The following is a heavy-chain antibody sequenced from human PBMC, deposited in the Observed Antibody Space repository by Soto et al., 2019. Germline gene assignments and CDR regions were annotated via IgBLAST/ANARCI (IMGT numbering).Heavy chain of an antibody. J-gene: IGHJ4*02. D-gene: IGHD3-16*01. Sequence: KLSCGSAGVTIVSYARSWVRQKPGKGLEWVSAISGSGGSTYYADSVKGRFTISRDNSKNTLYLQMNSLRAEDTAVYYCAKAGYAAIIRDAYYFDYWAQGTLVTFSS. CDR3: AKAGYAAIIRDAYYFDY. CDR1: GVTIVSYA. CDR2: ISGSGGST. V-gene: IGHV3-23*01.